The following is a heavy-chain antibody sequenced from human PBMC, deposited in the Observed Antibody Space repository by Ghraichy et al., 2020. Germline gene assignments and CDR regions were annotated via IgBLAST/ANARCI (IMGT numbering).Heavy chain of an antibody. Sequence: GSLRLSCAASGFTFSSYSMNWVRQAPGKGLEWVSSISSSSSYIYYADSVKGRFTISRDNAKNSLYLQMNSLRAEDTAVYYCARGSIAAAGTRPTDYWGQGTLVTVSS. J-gene: IGHJ4*02. D-gene: IGHD6-13*01. CDR1: GFTFSSYS. CDR2: ISSSSSYI. V-gene: IGHV3-21*01. CDR3: ARGSIAAAGTRPTDY.